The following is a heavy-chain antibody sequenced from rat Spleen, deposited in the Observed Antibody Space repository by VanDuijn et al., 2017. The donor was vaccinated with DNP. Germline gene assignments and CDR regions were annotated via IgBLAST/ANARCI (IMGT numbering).Heavy chain of an antibody. CDR1: GFTFSNSD. J-gene: IGHJ4*01. Sequence: EVHLVESGGGLVQPGRSMKVSCAASGFTFSNSDMAWVRQAPTKGLEWVASITRGGGTTNYRDSVKGRFTISRDNAKSTLYLQMNSLRSEDTATYYCTRDNYSSYMPYYYAMDAWGQGTSVTVSS. D-gene: IGHD1-2*01. CDR2: ITRGGGTT. V-gene: IGHV5-25*01. CDR3: TRDNYSSYMPYYYAMDA.